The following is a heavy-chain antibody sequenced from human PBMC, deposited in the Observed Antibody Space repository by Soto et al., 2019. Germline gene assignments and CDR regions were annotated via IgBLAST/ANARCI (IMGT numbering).Heavy chain of an antibody. CDR1: GGSISSGDYY. J-gene: IGHJ4*02. CDR2: IYYSGST. Sequence: SETLSLTCTVSGGSISSGDYYWSWIRQPPGKGLEWIGYIYYSGSTYYNPSLKSRVTISVDTSKNQFSLKLSSVTAADTAVYYCARDSRTAMAYFDYWGQGTLVTVSS. CDR3: ARDSRTAMAYFDY. D-gene: IGHD5-18*01. V-gene: IGHV4-30-4*01.